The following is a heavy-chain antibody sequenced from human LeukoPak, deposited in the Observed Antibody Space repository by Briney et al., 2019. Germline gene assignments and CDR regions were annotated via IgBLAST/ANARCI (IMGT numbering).Heavy chain of an antibody. J-gene: IGHJ5*02. Sequence: GGSLRLSCAASGFTFSTYAMHWVRQAPGKGLEWVTLIRYDGTNKYYADSVKGRFTISRDNSKNTLYLHMNSLRAEDTAVYYCARGADGVSSNSRGWFDPWGQGTLVTVSS. CDR3: ARGADGVSSNSRGWFDP. D-gene: IGHD2-15*01. CDR1: GFTFSTYA. V-gene: IGHV3-30*02. CDR2: IRYDGTNK.